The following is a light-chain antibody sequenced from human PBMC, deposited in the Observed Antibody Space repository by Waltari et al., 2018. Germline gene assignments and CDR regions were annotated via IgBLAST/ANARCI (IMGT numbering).Light chain of an antibody. CDR1: QSVSTN. CDR2: GAS. J-gene: IGKJ4*01. Sequence: EIVMTQSPATLSVSPGERATLSCRASQSVSTNLAWFQQRSGQAPRLLLYGASTMATGIPAKFSGSGSGTEFTLTISSLQSEDFVLYYCQQYESWPLTFGGGTKVEI. CDR3: QQYESWPLT. V-gene: IGKV3-15*01.